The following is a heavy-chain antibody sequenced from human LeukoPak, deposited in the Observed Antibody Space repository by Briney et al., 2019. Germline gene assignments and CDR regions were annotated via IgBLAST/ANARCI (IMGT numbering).Heavy chain of an antibody. D-gene: IGHD2-2*02. V-gene: IGHV1-18*01. Sequence: ASVKVSCKASGYTFTSYGIIWVRQAPGQGLEWMGWISAYNGNTNYAQKLQGRVTMTTDTSTSTAYMELRSLRSDDTAVYYCAREDAIVVVPAAIPALDYWGQGTLVTVSS. J-gene: IGHJ4*02. CDR3: AREDAIVVVPAAIPALDY. CDR1: GYTFTSYG. CDR2: ISAYNGNT.